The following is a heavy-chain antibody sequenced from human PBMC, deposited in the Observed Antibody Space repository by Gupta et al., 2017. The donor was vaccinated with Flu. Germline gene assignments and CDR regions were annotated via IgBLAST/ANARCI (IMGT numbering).Heavy chain of an antibody. Sequence: TGYYMHWVRQAPGQGLEWMGWINPNSGGTNYAQKFQGRVTMTRETSISTAYMELSRLRSEETAVYYCASAGYDSSGYYRDYWGQGTLVTVSS. CDR1: TGYY. V-gene: IGHV1-2*02. J-gene: IGHJ4*02. CDR3: ASAGYDSSGYYRDY. CDR2: INPNSGGT. D-gene: IGHD3-22*01.